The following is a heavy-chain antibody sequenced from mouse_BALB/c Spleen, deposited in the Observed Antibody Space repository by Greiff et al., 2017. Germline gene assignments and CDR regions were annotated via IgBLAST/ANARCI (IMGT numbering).Heavy chain of an antibody. D-gene: IGHD1-1*01. CDR3: ARRYYYGSSNWYFEV. CDR2: IYPGSGST. V-gene: IGHV1-81*01. CDR1: GYTFTDYV. Sequence: QVQLQQSGPELVKPGASVKMSCKASGYTFTDYVISWVKQRTGQGLEWIGEIYPGSGSTYYNEKFKGKATLTADKSSNTAYMQLSSLTSEDSAVYFCARRYYYGSSNWYFEVWGAGTTVTVSS. J-gene: IGHJ1*01.